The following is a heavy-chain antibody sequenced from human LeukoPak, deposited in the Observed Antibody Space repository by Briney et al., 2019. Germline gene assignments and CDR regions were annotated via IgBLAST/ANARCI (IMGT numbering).Heavy chain of an antibody. Sequence: PSKTLSLTCAVYGGSFSGYYWSWSRQPPGKGLEWVGEINHSGSTNYNTSLKRRVTISVDTSKKEFSLKRSSVTAADTAVYYCASIGYYGSGRGHDYWGQGTLVTVSS. CDR2: INHSGST. CDR3: ASIGYYGSGRGHDY. V-gene: IGHV4-34*01. J-gene: IGHJ4*02. D-gene: IGHD3-10*01. CDR1: GGSFSGYY.